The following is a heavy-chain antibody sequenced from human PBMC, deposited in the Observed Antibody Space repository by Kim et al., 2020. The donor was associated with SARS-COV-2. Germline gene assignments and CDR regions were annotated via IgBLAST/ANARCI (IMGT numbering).Heavy chain of an antibody. V-gene: IGHV3-64D*06. CDR3: VKGYHRLRHYYYYYGMDV. D-gene: IGHD2-2*01. Sequence: KGRFTISRDNSKNTLYLQMSSLSAEDTAVYYCVKGYHRLRHYYYYYGMDVWGQGTTVTVAS. J-gene: IGHJ6*02.